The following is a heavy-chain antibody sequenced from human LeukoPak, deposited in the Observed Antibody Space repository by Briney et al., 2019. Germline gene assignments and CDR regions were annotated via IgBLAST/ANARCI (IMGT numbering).Heavy chain of an antibody. V-gene: IGHV1-2*02. CDR3: ARDLTPLDCGDLNWFDP. D-gene: IGHD4-17*01. CDR2: INPNSGGT. J-gene: IGHJ5*02. CDR1: GYTFTGYY. Sequence: ASVKVSCKASGYTFTGYYMHWVRQAPGQGLEWMGWINPNSGGTNYAQKFQGRVTMTRDTSISTAYMELSRLRSDDTAVYYCARDLTPLDCGDLNWFDPWGQGTLVTVSS.